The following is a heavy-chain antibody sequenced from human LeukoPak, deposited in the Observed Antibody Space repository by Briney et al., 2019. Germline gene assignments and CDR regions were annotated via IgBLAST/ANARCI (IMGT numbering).Heavy chain of an antibody. CDR2: MNPNSGNT. J-gene: IGHJ5*02. V-gene: IGHV1-8*01. D-gene: IGHD2-2*01. Sequence: RAASVKVSCKASGYTFTSYDINWVRQATGQGLEWMGWMNPNSGNTGYAQKFQGRVTMTRNTSISTAYMELSSLRSEDTAVYYCAREVAVVVAAASTSWFDPWGQGTLVTVSS. CDR3: AREVAVVVAAASTSWFDP. CDR1: GYTFTSYD.